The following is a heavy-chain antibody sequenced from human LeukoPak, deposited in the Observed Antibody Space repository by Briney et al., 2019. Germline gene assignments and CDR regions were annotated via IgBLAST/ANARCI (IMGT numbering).Heavy chain of an antibody. CDR1: GFTFDDYA. Sequence: GGSLRLSCAASGFTFDDYAIHWVRQAPGKGLKWVSLISGDGGTTYYADSLKGRFTIFRDNSKNSLSLQMNSLRTEDTALYYCASQTKYYYGSETYWGAFDIWGQGTMVTVSS. D-gene: IGHD3-10*01. CDR3: ASQTKYYYGSETYWGAFDI. V-gene: IGHV3-43*02. J-gene: IGHJ3*02. CDR2: ISGDGGTT.